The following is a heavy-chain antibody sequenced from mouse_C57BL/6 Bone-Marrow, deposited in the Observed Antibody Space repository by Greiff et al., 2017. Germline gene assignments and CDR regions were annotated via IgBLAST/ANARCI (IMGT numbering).Heavy chain of an antibody. V-gene: IGHV1-15*01. CDR3: TRYYDYDD. CDR2: IDPETGGT. J-gene: IGHJ3*01. CDR1: GYTFTDYE. D-gene: IGHD2-4*01. Sequence: VQLQQSGAELVRPGASVTLSCKASGYTFTDYEMHWVKQTPVHGLEWIGAIDPETGGTAYNQKFKGKAILTADKSSSTAYMELRSLTSEDSAVYYCTRYYDYDDWGQGTPVTVSA.